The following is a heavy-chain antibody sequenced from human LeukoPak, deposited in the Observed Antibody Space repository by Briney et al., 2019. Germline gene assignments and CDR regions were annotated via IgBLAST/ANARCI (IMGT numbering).Heavy chain of an antibody. D-gene: IGHD3-16*01. V-gene: IGHV4-4*02. CDR3: ARDSTLGGGNDGCCLSPRFDC. CDR2: IYRSGSP. CDR1: LDSTTSNF. Sequence: SETLPLTCTVSLDSTTSNFWSWVRQPPGKGLEWIGEIYRSGSPNYNPSLQSRVTISIDRSRNQIALELSSVTAADTAVYYCARDSTLGGGNDGCCLSPRFDCWGQGTLVTVSS. J-gene: IGHJ4*02.